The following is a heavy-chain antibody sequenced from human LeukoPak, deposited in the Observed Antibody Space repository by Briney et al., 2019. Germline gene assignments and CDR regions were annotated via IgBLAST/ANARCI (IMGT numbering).Heavy chain of an antibody. D-gene: IGHD1-26*01. CDR2: ISAYNGNT. CDR1: GYTFTSYG. CDR3: ARDKEGARFDP. V-gene: IGHV1-18*01. J-gene: IGHJ5*02. Sequence: GPVKVSCKASGYTFTSYGISWVRQAPGQGLEWMGWISAYNGNTNYAQKLQGRVTMTTDTSTSTAYMELRSLRSDDTAVYYCARDKEGARFDPWGQGTLVTVSS.